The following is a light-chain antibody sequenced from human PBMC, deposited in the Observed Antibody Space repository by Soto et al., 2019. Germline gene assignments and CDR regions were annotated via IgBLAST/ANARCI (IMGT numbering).Light chain of an antibody. CDR1: SSDVGGYNY. Sequence: QSALTQPASVSGSPGQSITISCTGTSSDVGGYNYVSWYQQHPGKAPKLIIYEVSHRPSGVSNRFSGSKSGDTASLTISGLQAEDEADYYCSSYTTRIALQGVVGGRTKLTVL. J-gene: IGLJ2*01. CDR3: SSYTTRIALQGV. CDR2: EVS. V-gene: IGLV2-14*01.